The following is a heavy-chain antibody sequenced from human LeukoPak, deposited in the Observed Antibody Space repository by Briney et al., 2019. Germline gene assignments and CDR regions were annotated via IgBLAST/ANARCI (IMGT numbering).Heavy chain of an antibody. CDR2: FDPEDGET. CDR1: GYTLTELS. CDR3: ATDLRDSSGWYLENDY. D-gene: IGHD6-19*01. J-gene: IGHJ4*02. Sequence: ASVKVSCKVSGYTLTELSMHWVRQAPGKGLEWMGGFDPEDGETIYAQKFQGRVTMTEDTSTDTAYMELSSLRSEDTAVYYCATDLRDSSGWYLENDYWGQGTLVTVSS. V-gene: IGHV1-24*01.